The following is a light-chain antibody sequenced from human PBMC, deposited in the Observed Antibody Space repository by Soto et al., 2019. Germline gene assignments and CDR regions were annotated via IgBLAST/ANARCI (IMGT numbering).Light chain of an antibody. CDR1: QGISSY. Sequence: AIRMTQSPSSFSASTGDRVTITCRASQGISSYLAWYQQKPGKAPKLLIYDASSLESGVPSRFSGSGSGTEFTLTISSLQPDDFATYYCQQYNHYSGLTFGGGTKVDIK. V-gene: IGKV1-8*01. CDR3: QQYNHYSGLT. J-gene: IGKJ4*01. CDR2: DAS.